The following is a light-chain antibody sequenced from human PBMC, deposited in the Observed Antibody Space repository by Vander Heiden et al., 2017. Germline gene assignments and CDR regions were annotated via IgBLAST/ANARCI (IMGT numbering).Light chain of an antibody. CDR1: QGISSY. CDR2: AAS. CDR3: QQYYSYPRT. J-gene: IGKJ1*01. Sequence: IRITQSPCPLSASTGDRVTSTCRASQGISSYLAWLQQKPGKAPKLLIYAASTLQSGVPSRFSGSGSGTDFTLTISCLQSEDFATYYCQQYYSYPRTFGQGTKVEIK. V-gene: IGKV1-8*01.